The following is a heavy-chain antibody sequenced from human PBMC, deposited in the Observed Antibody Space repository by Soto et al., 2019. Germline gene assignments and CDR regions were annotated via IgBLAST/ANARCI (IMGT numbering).Heavy chain of an antibody. CDR2: IYYSGST. CDR1: GGSISSGGNY. J-gene: IGHJ5*02. D-gene: IGHD6-19*01. Sequence: QVQLQESGPGLVKPSQTLSFTCTVSGGSISSGGNYWSWIRQHPRKGLEWIGYIYYSGSTYYNPSLKSRVSMSVDTSKNQFSLKLSSVTSADTAVYYCARDQTPTAVGWFDPWGQGTLVTVSS. V-gene: IGHV4-31*03. CDR3: ARDQTPTAVGWFDP.